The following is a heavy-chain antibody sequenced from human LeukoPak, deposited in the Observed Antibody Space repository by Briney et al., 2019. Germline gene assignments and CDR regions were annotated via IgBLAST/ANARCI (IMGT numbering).Heavy chain of an antibody. J-gene: IGHJ5*02. CDR2: IIPIFGTA. Sequence: ASVKVSCKASGGTFSSYAISWVRQAPGQGLEWMGGIIPIFGTANYAQKFQGRVTITADESTSTAYMELSSLRSEDTAVYYCARSPGEPAAIGEDWFDPWGQGTLVTVSS. CDR3: ARSPGEPAAIGEDWFDP. V-gene: IGHV1-69*13. D-gene: IGHD2-2*01. CDR1: GGTFSSYA.